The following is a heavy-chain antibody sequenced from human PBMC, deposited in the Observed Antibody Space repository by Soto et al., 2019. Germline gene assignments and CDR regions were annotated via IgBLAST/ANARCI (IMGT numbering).Heavy chain of an antibody. V-gene: IGHV3-73*01. Sequence: GGSLRLSCAASGFTFSGSAMHWVRQASGKGLEWVGRIRSKANSYATAYAASVKGRFTISRDDSKNTAYLQMNSLKTEDTAVYYCTRLGGVKYYYYGMDVWGQGTTVTV. CDR1: GFTFSGSA. J-gene: IGHJ6*02. CDR2: IRSKANSYAT. D-gene: IGHD2-8*01. CDR3: TRLGGVKYYYYGMDV.